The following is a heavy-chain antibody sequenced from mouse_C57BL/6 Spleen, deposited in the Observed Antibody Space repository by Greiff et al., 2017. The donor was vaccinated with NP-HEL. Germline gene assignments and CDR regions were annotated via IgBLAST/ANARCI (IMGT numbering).Heavy chain of an antibody. J-gene: IGHJ1*03. CDR1: GFPFSSSG. CDR2: ISSGGSYT. CDR3: ARHNGSSYWYFDV. Sequence: FVPPGGSLTLSCAASGFPFSSSGMSWVRPTPDKRLEWVATISSGGSYTYYPDSVKGRFTISRDNAKNTLYLQMSSLKSEDTAMYYCARHNGSSYWYFDVWGTGTTVTVSA. D-gene: IGHD1-1*01. V-gene: IGHV5-6*01.